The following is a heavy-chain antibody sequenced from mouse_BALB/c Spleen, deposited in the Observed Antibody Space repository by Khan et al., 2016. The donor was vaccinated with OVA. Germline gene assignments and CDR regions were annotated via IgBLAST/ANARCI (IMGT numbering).Heavy chain of an antibody. J-gene: IGHJ2*01. CDR2: IYPGSDNA. D-gene: IGHD2-2*01. CDR1: GYTFTYYV. Sequence: QVQLKESGPELVKPGASVKMSCKASGYTFTYYVITWVKQRTGQGLEWIGEIYPGSDNAYYNERFQGKATLTADKSSNTTHMQLSSPTSDDSAVYFCARGDGYDVYFDYWGQGTTLKVSS. CDR3: ARGDGYDVYFDY. V-gene: IGHV1-77*01.